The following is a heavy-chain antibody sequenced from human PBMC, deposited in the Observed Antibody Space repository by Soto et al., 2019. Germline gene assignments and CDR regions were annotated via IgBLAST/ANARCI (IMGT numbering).Heavy chain of an antibody. Sequence: PSETLSLTCTVSGGSISSSNYYWGWIRQPPGKGLEWIGSIYYSGSTYYNPSLKSRVTISVDTSKNQFSLKLSSVTAADTAVYFCSTREVGGSNVYPFDPWGQGTLATVP. CDR3: STREVGGSNVYPFDP. D-gene: IGHD3-16*01. CDR2: IYYSGST. J-gene: IGHJ5*02. CDR1: GGSISSSNYY. V-gene: IGHV4-39*01.